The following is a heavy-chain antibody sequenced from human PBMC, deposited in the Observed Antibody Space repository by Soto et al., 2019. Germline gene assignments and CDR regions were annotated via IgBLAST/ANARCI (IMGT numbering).Heavy chain of an antibody. J-gene: IGHJ4*01. CDR1: GFTFSSYW. D-gene: IGHD3-9*01. CDR2: IKQDGSDK. Sequence: GGSLRLSCAASGFTFSSYWMSWVRQAPGKGLEWVANIKQDGSDKYYVDSVKGRFTISRDNSKNTLHLQMNSLTAADTAVYNCARQVTQRQTGQQYYFEYWGQGTLVTVSS. V-gene: IGHV3-7*01. CDR3: ARQVTQRQTGQQYYFEY.